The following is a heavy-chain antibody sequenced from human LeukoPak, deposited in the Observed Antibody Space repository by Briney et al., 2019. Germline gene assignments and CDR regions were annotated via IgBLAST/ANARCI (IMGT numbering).Heavy chain of an antibody. CDR3: ARQSSGWYAQYFQH. D-gene: IGHD6-19*01. V-gene: IGHV4-61*02. CDR1: GDSISSGNYY. J-gene: IGHJ1*01. CDR2: IYTSGST. Sequence: SETLSLTCTVSGDSISSGNYYWTWIRQPAGKGLEWIGRIYTSGSTNYNPSLKSRVTISVDTSKNQFSLKLSSVTAADTAVYYCARQSSGWYAQYFQHWGQGTLVTVSS.